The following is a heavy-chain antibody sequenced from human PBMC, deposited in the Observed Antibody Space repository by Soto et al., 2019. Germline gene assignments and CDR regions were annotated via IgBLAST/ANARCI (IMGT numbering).Heavy chain of an antibody. CDR1: GYTFTGYY. CDR3: XRAVGGSPFDY. D-gene: IGHD1-26*01. J-gene: IGHJ4*02. V-gene: IGHV1-2*02. CDR2: INPNSGGT. Sequence: QVQLVQSGAEVKKPGASVKVSCKASGYTFTGYYMHWVRQAPGQGLEWMGWINPNSGGTNYAQKFQGRVTMTRDTSISTAYMELSRLRSXXXXXXXXXRAVGGSPFDYWGQGTL.